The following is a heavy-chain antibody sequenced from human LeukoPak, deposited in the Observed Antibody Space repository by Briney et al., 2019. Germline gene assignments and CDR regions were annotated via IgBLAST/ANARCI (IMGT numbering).Heavy chain of an antibody. CDR1: GGSISSGSYY. CDR3: ATLSGSGTGLPIDY. J-gene: IGHJ4*02. V-gene: IGHV4-61*02. D-gene: IGHD3-10*01. CDR2: IYTSGST. Sequence: SETLSLTCTVSGGSISSGSYYWSWLRQPAGKGLEWIGRIYTSGSTNYNPSLKSRVTISVDTSKNQFSLKLSSVTAAETAVYYGATLSGSGTGLPIDYWGQGTLVTVSS.